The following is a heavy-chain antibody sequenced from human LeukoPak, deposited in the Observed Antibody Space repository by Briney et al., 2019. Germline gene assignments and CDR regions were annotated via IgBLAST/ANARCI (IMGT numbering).Heavy chain of an antibody. CDR2: IDYSGST. Sequence: KTSETLSLTCTVSGVSISDYYWSWIRQPPGKGLEWIGYIDYSGSTNYNPSLQSRVSISLDTPKNQLSLELSSVTAADTAVYYCAGRSRSAWYYDSWGQGTLVTVSS. CDR1: GVSISDYY. D-gene: IGHD6-19*01. J-gene: IGHJ4*02. CDR3: AGRSRSAWYYDS. V-gene: IGHV4-59*01.